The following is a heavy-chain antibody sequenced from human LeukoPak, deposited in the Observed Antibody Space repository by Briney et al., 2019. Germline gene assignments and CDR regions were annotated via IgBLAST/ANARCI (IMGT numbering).Heavy chain of an antibody. Sequence: PGGSLRLSCAAPGFTFRTHWMAWVRQAPGKGLEWVANINPGGSANYYVESVKGRFTISRDDAKTPLDLQIESLRAEDTAVYSCARCGLSYAIDYWGQGTLVTVSS. D-gene: IGHD2-8*01. CDR1: GFTFRTHW. J-gene: IGHJ4*02. V-gene: IGHV3-7*01. CDR2: INPGGSAN. CDR3: ARCGLSYAIDY.